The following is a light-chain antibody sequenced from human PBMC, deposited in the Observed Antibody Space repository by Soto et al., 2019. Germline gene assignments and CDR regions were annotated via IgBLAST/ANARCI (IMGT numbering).Light chain of an antibody. V-gene: IGLV2-14*03. CDR1: SSDIGSYNY. CDR2: DVS. CDR3: SSYGASSTL. J-gene: IGLJ3*02. Sequence: QSALTQPASLSGSPGQSITISCTGTSSDIGSYNYVSWYQQHPGKAPKLMLFDVSYRPSRISDRFSGSKSGNTASLTISGLQPEDEADYYCSSYGASSTLFGGGTKLTVL.